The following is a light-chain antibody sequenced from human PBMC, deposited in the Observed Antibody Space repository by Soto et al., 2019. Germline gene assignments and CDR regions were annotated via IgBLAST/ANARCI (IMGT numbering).Light chain of an antibody. CDR3: QQYDNLPLT. J-gene: IGKJ4*01. CDR2: DAS. V-gene: IGKV1-33*01. CDR1: QDISNY. Sequence: DIQMTQSPSSLSASVGDRVTITCQASQDISNYLNWYQQKPGKAPKLLIYDASNLETGVPSRFSGSGSGTDFTFTISSLQPEVIATYYCQQYDNLPLTFGGGTKVDIK.